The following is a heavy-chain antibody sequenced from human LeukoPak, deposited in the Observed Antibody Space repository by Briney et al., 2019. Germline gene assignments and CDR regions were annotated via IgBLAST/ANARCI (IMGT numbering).Heavy chain of an antibody. D-gene: IGHD1-1*01. V-gene: IGHV3-15*07. J-gene: IGHJ4*02. Sequence: PGGSLRLSCAASGFIFHNAWMNWIRQAPGKGLEWVGRIKSKTDGGTTDYAAPVKGRFTISRDDSKNTLYLQMNSLKTDDTAVYYCIRQVELVDYWGQGTLVTVSS. CDR3: IRQVELVDY. CDR1: GFIFHNAW. CDR2: IKSKTDGGTT.